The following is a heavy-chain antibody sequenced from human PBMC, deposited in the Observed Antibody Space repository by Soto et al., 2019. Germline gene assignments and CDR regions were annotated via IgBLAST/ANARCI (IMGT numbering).Heavy chain of an antibody. CDR3: ARGRYGDY. CDR2: ISAHNGNT. Sequence: QVHLVQSGAEVKKPGASVKVSCKCSGYTFTSYGITWVRQAPGQGLEWMGWISAHNGNTDYAQKLQGRVTVTRDTSTSTPYMELRSLRSDDTAVYYCARGRYGDYWGQGALVTVSS. CDR1: GYTFTSYG. D-gene: IGHD1-1*01. J-gene: IGHJ4*02. V-gene: IGHV1-18*01.